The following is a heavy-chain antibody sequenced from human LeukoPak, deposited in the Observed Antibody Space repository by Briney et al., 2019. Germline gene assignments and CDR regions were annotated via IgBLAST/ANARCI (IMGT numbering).Heavy chain of an antibody. D-gene: IGHD3-10*01. V-gene: IGHV4-30-4*08. J-gene: IGHJ6*04. CDR1: GGSISSGDYY. CDR2: IHYSGST. Sequence: PSETLSLTCTVSGGSISSGDYYWSWIRQPSGKGLEWIGYIHYSGSTYYNPSLKSRLTISVDTSKNQFSLKLSSVTAADTAVYFCVREVDWRMFRGVDVWGKGTTVTVSS. CDR3: VREVDWRMFRGVDV.